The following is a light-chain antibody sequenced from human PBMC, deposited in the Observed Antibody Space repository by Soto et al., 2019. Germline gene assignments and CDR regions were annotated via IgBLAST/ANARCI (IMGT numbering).Light chain of an antibody. CDR2: DAS. Sequence: DIPMTQSPSTLSASVGDRVTITCRASQSISSWLAWYQQKPGKAPKLLIYDASSLESGVPSRFSGSGSGTEFTLTISSLQPDDFATYHCQQYNSYSCTFGQGTMVEIK. V-gene: IGKV1-5*01. CDR3: QQYNSYSCT. CDR1: QSISSW. J-gene: IGKJ1*01.